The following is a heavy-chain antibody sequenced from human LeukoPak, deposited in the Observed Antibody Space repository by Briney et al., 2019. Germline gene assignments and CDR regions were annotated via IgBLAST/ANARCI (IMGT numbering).Heavy chain of an antibody. V-gene: IGHV3-30-3*01. Sequence: GGSLRLSCAASGFTFSSYAMHWVRQAPGKGLEWVAVISYDGSNKYYADSVKDRFTISRDNSKNTLYLQMNSLRAEDTAVYYCAKVVGATRHTSTRHFDYWGQGTLVTVSS. CDR3: AKVVGATRHTSTRHFDY. J-gene: IGHJ4*02. CDR1: GFTFSSYA. D-gene: IGHD1-26*01. CDR2: ISYDGSNK.